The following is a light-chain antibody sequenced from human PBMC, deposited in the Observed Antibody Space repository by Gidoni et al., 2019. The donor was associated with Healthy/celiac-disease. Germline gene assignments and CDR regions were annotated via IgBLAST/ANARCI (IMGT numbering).Light chain of an antibody. J-gene: IGKJ4*01. Sequence: DIQMTQSPSSLSASVGDRVTITCRASQSISSYLNWYQQKPGKTPKLLIYAASSLQSGVPSRVGVSGSGRDFTLTISSRQPDFFLTYYCQQSYCTQRTFGGGTKVEIK. CDR3: QQSYCTQRT. CDR2: AAS. V-gene: IGKV1-39*01. CDR1: QSISSY.